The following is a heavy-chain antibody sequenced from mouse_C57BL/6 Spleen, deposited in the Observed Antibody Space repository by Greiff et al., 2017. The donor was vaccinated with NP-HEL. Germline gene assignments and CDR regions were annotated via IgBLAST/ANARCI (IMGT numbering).Heavy chain of an antibody. Sequence: VQLQQPGAELVKPGASVKLSCKASGYTFTSYWMQWVKQRPGQGLEWIGEIDPSDSYTNYNQKFKGKATLTVDTSSSTAYMQLSSLTSEDSAVYYCARRRYRDYYAMDYWGQGTSVTVSS. CDR1: GYTFTSYW. D-gene: IGHD2-12*01. J-gene: IGHJ4*01. V-gene: IGHV1-50*01. CDR3: ARRRYRDYYAMDY. CDR2: IDPSDSYT.